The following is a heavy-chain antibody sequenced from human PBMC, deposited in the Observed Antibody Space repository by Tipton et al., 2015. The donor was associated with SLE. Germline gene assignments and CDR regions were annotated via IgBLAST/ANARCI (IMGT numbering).Heavy chain of an antibody. CDR1: GFTFDDYA. CDR2: ISWNSGSI. J-gene: IGHJ4*02. Sequence: SLRLSCAASGFTFDDYAMHWVRQAPGKGLEWVSGISWNSGSIDYADSVKGRFTISRDNAKNSLYLQMNSLRAEDTAVYYCARDREWEPLDYWGQGTLVTVSS. CDR3: ARDREWEPLDY. V-gene: IGHV3-9*01. D-gene: IGHD1-26*01.